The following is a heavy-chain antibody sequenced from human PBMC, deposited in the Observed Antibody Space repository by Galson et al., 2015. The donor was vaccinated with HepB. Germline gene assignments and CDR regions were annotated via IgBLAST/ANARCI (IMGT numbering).Heavy chain of an antibody. CDR3: ARGAYDYVWGSYRYGPFDH. Sequence: SLRLSCAAYGFTFSDYYMSWIRQAPGKGLEWVSYISSNSIHTNYAASLKGRITISRDNAKNSLYLQMNSLRAEDTAVYYCARGAYDYVWGSYRYGPFDHWGQGTLVTVSS. CDR1: GFTFSDYY. D-gene: IGHD3-16*02. V-gene: IGHV3-11*03. CDR2: ISSNSIHT. J-gene: IGHJ4*02.